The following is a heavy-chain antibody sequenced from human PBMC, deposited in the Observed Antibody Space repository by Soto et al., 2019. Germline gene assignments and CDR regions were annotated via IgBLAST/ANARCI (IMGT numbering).Heavy chain of an antibody. CDR2: IYYSVST. CDR3: ARVHHVAPREFDY. CDR1: GGSISSGDYY. Sequence: PSETLSLTCTVSGGSISSGDYYWSWILQPPGKGLEWIGYIYYSVSTYYNPSLKSPVTISVEPSKNQFSLKPSLVTAADTAVYYCARVHHVAPREFDYWGQGTLVTVSS. D-gene: IGHD2-21*01. J-gene: IGHJ4*02. V-gene: IGHV4-30-4*01.